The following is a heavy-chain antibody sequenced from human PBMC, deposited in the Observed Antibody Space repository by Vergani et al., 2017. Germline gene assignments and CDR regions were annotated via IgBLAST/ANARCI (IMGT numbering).Heavy chain of an antibody. D-gene: IGHD5-18*01. CDR2: IWYDGSNK. Sequence: QVQLVESGGGVVQPGRSLRLSCAASGFTFSSYGMHWVRQAPGKGLEWMAVIWYDGSNKYYADSVKGRFTISRDNSKNTLYLQMNSLRAEDTAVYYCAKSSYRYEHSPPPDYWGQGTLVTVSS. J-gene: IGHJ4*02. V-gene: IGHV3-33*06. CDR1: GFTFSSYG. CDR3: AKSSYRYEHSPPPDY.